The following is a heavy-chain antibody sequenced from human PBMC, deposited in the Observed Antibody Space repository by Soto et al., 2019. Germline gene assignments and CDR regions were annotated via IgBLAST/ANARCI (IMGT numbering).Heavy chain of an antibody. CDR1: GYTLTELS. CDR2: FDPEDGET. J-gene: IGHJ6*02. D-gene: IGHD6-6*01. V-gene: IGHV1-24*01. Sequence: GASVKVSCKVSGYTLTELSMHWVRQAPGKGLEWMGGFDPEDGETIYAQKFQGRVTMTEDTSTDTAYMELSSMRSEDTALYYCATGVAARHYYYYGMDVWGQGTTVTVSS. CDR3: ATGVAARHYYYYGMDV.